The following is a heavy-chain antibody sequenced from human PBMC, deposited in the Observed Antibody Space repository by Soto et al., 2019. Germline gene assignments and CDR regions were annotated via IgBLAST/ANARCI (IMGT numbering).Heavy chain of an antibody. CDR1: GYSFTSYW. CDR2: IDPSDSYT. V-gene: IGHV5-10-1*01. CDR3: AILSMVGGAFDY. J-gene: IGHJ4*02. D-gene: IGHD1-26*01. Sequence: ESLKISCKGSGYSFTSYWISWVRQMTGKGLEWMERIDPSDSYTNYSPSFQGHVTISADKSISAAYLQWSSLKASVTAMYYCAILSMVGGAFDYWGQGTLVTVSS.